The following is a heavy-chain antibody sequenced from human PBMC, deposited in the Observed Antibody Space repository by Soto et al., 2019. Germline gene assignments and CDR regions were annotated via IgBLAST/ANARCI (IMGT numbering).Heavy chain of an antibody. J-gene: IGHJ4*01. CDR1: GFTFSSYC. CDR2: IDTDGSST. V-gene: IGHV3-74*01. CDR3: ARDQTGTTN. D-gene: IGHD1-1*01. Sequence: PAGSLSLSCAASGFTFSSYCMHWVRQAPGKGLVWVSRIDTDGSSTSYADSVKGRFTISRDNGKNTLYLQMNSLRAADTAAYYCARDQTGTTNWGQGTMVTVSS.